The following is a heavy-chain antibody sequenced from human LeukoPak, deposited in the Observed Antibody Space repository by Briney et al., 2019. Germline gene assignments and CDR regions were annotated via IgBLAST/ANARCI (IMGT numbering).Heavy chain of an antibody. D-gene: IGHD3-10*01. CDR1: GGSISSYY. CDR2: IHNSGST. Sequence: KSSETLSLTCTFSGGSISSYYWSWIRQPAGKGLEWIGRIHNSGSTNYNPSLKSRVTISVDTSKNQFSLKLSSVTAADTAVYYCARVREEGLLWFGELPPGAFDIWGQGTMVTVSS. J-gene: IGHJ3*02. CDR3: ARVREEGLLWFGELPPGAFDI. V-gene: IGHV4-4*07.